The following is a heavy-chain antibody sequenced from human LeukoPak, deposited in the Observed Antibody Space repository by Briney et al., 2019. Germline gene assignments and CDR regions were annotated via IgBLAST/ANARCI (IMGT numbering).Heavy chain of an antibody. V-gene: IGHV3-21*01. D-gene: IGHD1-26*01. CDR2: IDVGSYA. Sequence: GESLRLSCAASGFTFSSYGINWVRQAPGKGLEWVSSIDVGSYAHYANSVKGRFTISRDNAKNSLYLQMNSVRVEDTAVYYCATEGIVGGGAHFDYWGQGTLVTVSS. CDR1: GFTFSSYG. J-gene: IGHJ4*02. CDR3: ATEGIVGGGAHFDY.